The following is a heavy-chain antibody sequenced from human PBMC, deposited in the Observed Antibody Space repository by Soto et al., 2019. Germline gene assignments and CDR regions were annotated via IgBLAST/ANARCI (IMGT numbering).Heavy chain of an antibody. V-gene: IGHV6-1*01. J-gene: IGHJ4*02. D-gene: IGHD2-15*01. Sequence: QSQTLSLTCAISGDSVSSNSAAWNWIRQSPSRGLEWLGRTYYRSKWYNDYAVSVKSRITINPDTSKNQFSLQLNSVTPEDTAVYYCARETYRLKDIVVVVAADLFDYWGQGTLVTVSS. CDR1: GDSVSSNSAA. CDR2: TYYRSKWYN. CDR3: ARETYRLKDIVVVVAADLFDY.